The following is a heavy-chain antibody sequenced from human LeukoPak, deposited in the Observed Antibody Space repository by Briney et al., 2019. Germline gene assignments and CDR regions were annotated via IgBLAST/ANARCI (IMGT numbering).Heavy chain of an antibody. V-gene: IGHV1-3*01. J-gene: IGHJ4*02. D-gene: IGHD1-1*01. CDR2: INAGNGNT. CDR1: GYAFTSYA. Sequence: ASVNVSCKASGYAFTSYAMHWVRQAPGQRLEWMGWINAGNGNTKYSQKFQGRVTITRDTSASTAYMELSSLRSEDTAVYYCARDWNDDIRFDYWGQGTLVTVSS. CDR3: ARDWNDDIRFDY.